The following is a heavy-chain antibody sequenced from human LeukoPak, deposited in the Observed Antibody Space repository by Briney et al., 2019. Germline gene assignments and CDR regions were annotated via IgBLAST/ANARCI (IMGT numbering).Heavy chain of an antibody. CDR2: INHSGST. CDR3: ARGRRRVVPAAINNWFDP. D-gene: IGHD2-2*01. CDR1: GGSFSGYY. J-gene: IGHJ5*02. Sequence: PSETLSLTCAVYGGSFSGYYWRWIRQPPGKGLEWIGEINHSGSTNYNPSLQSRVTISVDTSKNQFSLKLSSVTAADTAVYYCARGRRRVVPAAINNWFDPWGQGTLVTVSS. V-gene: IGHV4-34*01.